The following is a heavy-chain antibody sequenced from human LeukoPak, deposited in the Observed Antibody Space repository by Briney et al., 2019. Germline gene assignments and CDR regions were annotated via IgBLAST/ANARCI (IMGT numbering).Heavy chain of an antibody. V-gene: IGHV4-39*07. D-gene: IGHD3-9*01. CDR3: ASVRYFDWSDYYGMDV. J-gene: IGHJ6*02. Sequence: SETLSLTCTVSGGSISSSSYYWGWIRQPPGKGLEWIGSIYYSGSTYYNPSLKSRVTISVDTSKNQFSLKLSSVTAADTAMYYCASVRYFDWSDYYGMDVWGQGTTVTVSS. CDR2: IYYSGST. CDR1: GGSISSSSYY.